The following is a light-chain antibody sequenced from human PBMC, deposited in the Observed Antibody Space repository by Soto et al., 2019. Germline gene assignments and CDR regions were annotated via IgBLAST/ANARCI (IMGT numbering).Light chain of an antibody. Sequence: DIQMTQSPSSVSASVGDRVTITCRASQHITRSLAWDQQRPGAAPKLLNYAASIFQSGVPSRFSGSGSETESTLTITGLQPEDLANYYGQQANNFPFTFVPGTKV. CDR2: AAS. CDR3: QQANNFPFT. J-gene: IGKJ3*01. CDR1: QHITRS. V-gene: IGKV1-12*01.